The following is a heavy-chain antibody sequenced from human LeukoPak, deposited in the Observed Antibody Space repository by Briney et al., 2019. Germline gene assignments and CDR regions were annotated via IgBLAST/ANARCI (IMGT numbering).Heavy chain of an antibody. CDR3: TRFTVVTPTDY. D-gene: IGHD4-23*01. J-gene: IGHJ4*02. Sequence: GGSLRLSSTASGFTFGDYAMSWVRQAPGKGLEWVGFIRSKAYGGTTEYAASVKGRFTISRDDSKSIAYLQMNSLKTEDTAVYYCTRFTVVTPTDYWGQGTLVTVSS. CDR1: GFTFGDYA. V-gene: IGHV3-49*04. CDR2: IRSKAYGGTT.